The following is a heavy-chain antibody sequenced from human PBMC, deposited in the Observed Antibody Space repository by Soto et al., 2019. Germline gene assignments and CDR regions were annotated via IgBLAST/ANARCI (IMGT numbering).Heavy chain of an antibody. CDR3: ARGRIREMEYSGSITAFDY. CDR2: ISSTSGII. D-gene: IGHD1-26*01. Sequence: LRLSCAASGFTFSSYSMSWVRQAPGKGLEWVSYISSTSGIIHYADSVKGRFTISRDNAKNSLYLEMNSLRDEDTAVYYCARGRIREMEYSGSITAFDYWGQGTLVTVSS. J-gene: IGHJ4*02. V-gene: IGHV3-48*02. CDR1: GFTFSSYS.